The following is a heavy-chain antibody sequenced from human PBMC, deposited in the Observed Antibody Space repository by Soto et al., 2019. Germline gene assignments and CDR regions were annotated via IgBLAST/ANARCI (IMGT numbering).Heavy chain of an antibody. CDR3: ATWHEREHAYDV. D-gene: IGHD1-1*01. J-gene: IGHJ3*01. CDR2: LYDVDGS. Sequence: DVQLVESGGGLIQPGESLRLSCAEFGLTISGKKYVAWVRQAPGKGLEWVSALYDVDGSFYADSVKGRFTTSSDSSKTTVYLQMNDLRPDDTAVYYCATWHEREHAYDVWGQGTTVTVSS. CDR1: GLTISGKKY. V-gene: IGHV3-53*01.